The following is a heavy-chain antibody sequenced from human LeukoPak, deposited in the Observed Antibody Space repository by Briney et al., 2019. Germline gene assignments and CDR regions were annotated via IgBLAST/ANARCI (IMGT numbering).Heavy chain of an antibody. CDR3: AKDWAWSVGIH. V-gene: IGHV3-30*02. D-gene: IGHD2-15*01. Sequence: PGGSLRLSCAASGFTFSSYGMHWVRQAPGKGLEWVAFIRSDGSNKYYPDSVKGRFTISRDNSKNTLYLQMNSLRDEDTAVYYCAKDWAWSVGIHWGQGTLVTVSS. J-gene: IGHJ4*02. CDR2: IRSDGSNK. CDR1: GFTFSSYG.